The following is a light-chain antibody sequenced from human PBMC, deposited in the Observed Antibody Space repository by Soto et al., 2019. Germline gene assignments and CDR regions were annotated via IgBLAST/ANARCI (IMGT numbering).Light chain of an antibody. CDR1: QSISSW. CDR2: DAS. V-gene: IGKV1-5*01. J-gene: IGKJ1*01. CDR3: QQYNAN. Sequence: DIQMTQSPSTLSASVGDRVTITCRASQSISSWLAWYQSKPGKAPKLLIYDASTLKSGVPSRFRGGGSRTESTLTISSLQPNDFATYYCQQYNANFGQGTKVEIK.